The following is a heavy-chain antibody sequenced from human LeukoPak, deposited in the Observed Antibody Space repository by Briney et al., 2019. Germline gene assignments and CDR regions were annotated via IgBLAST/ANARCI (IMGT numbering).Heavy chain of an antibody. V-gene: IGHV3-21*01. CDR1: GFTFSSYT. J-gene: IGHJ4*02. CDR3: ARAKGHYDSSGCFEEYYFDY. Sequence: GGSLRLSCAASGFTFSSYTMNWVRQAPGKGLEWVSSISSSSSYIYYADSVKGRFTISRDNAKNSLYLQMNSLRAEDPAVYYCARAKGHYDSSGCFEEYYFDYWGQGTLVTVSS. CDR2: ISSSSSYI. D-gene: IGHD3-22*01.